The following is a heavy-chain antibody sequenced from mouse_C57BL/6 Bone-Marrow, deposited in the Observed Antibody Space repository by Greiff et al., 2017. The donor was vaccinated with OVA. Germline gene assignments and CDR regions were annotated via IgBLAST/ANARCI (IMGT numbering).Heavy chain of an antibody. J-gene: IGHJ4*01. CDR3: TLLWSLYYYAMDY. CDR1: GFNIKDDY. V-gene: IGHV14-4*01. D-gene: IGHD2-1*01. CDR2: IDPENGDT. Sequence: EVQLQESGAELVRPGASVTLSCTASGFNIKDDYMHWVKQRPEQGLEWIGWIDPENGDTEYASKFQGKATITAATSSNTAYLQLSSLSSEDTAVYYCTLLWSLYYYAMDYWGQGTSVTVSS.